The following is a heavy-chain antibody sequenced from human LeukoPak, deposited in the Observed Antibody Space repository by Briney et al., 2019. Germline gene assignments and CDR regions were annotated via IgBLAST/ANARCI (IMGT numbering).Heavy chain of an antibody. CDR1: GFTFSSYS. V-gene: IGHV3-48*01. CDR3: ARDLGSGWYPDY. J-gene: IGHJ4*02. CDR2: ISSSSSTI. Sequence: GGSLRLSCAASGFTFSSYSMNWVRQAPGKGLEWDSYISSSSSTIYYADSVKGRFTISRDNAKNSLYLQMNSLRAEGTAVYYCARDLGSGWYPDYWGQGTLVTVSS. D-gene: IGHD6-19*01.